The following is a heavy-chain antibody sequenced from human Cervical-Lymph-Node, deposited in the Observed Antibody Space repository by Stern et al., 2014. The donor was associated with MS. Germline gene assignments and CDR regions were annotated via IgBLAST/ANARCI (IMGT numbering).Heavy chain of an antibody. CDR3: AAHRDGHNPFDY. D-gene: IGHD5-24*01. J-gene: IGHJ4*02. CDR2: ISGGGSHI. Sequence: EVHLVESGGGLVKPGGSLRLSCAASGFTFTSYTMNWVRQAPEKGLEWISAISGGGSHIDDADSLKGRFTISRDNAKNSLYLQMNSLRVDDTAVYYCAAHRDGHNPFDYWGQGTLVTVSS. V-gene: IGHV3-21*01. CDR1: GFTFTSYT.